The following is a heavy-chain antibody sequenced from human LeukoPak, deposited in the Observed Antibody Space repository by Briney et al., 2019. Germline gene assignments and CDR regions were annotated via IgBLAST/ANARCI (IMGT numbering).Heavy chain of an antibody. D-gene: IGHD3-10*01. Sequence: RASVKVSCKASGYTFTGYYIHWVRQAPGQGLEWMGWINPNSGGTTYAQKFQGGVTMTRDTSISAAYMELSGLRSDDTAVFYCARGRGVYYYYMDVWGKGTTVTVSS. CDR3: ARGRGVYYYYMDV. V-gene: IGHV1-2*02. CDR2: INPNSGGT. CDR1: GYTFTGYY. J-gene: IGHJ6*03.